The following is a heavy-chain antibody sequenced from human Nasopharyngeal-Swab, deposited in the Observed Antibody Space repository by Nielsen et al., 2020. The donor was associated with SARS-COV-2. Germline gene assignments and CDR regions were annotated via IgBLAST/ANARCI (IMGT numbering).Heavy chain of an antibody. J-gene: IGHJ3*02. CDR3: ASVLGGSYVPDAFDI. V-gene: IGHV3-66*01. Sequence: GGSLRLSCAASGFTFSDYYMSWVRQAPGKGLEWVSVIYSGGSTYYADSVKGRFTISRDNSKNTLYLQMNSLRAEDTAVYYCASVLGGSYVPDAFDIWGQGTMVTVSS. CDR1: GFTFSDYY. CDR2: IYSGGST. D-gene: IGHD1-26*01.